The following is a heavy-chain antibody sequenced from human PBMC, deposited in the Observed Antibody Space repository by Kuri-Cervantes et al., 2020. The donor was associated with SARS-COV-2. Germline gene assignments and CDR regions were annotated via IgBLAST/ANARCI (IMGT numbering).Heavy chain of an antibody. D-gene: IGHD6-6*01. CDR3: AKDPLWGSSSNFDY. CDR1: GFTFSSYA. Sequence: GESLRLSCAASGFTFSSYAMSWVRQAPGKGLEWVSAISGSGGSTYYADSVKGRFTISRDNSKNTLYLQMNSLRAEDTAVYYCAKDPLWGSSSNFDYWGQGTLVTVSS. CDR2: ISGSGGST. V-gene: IGHV3-23*01. J-gene: IGHJ4*02.